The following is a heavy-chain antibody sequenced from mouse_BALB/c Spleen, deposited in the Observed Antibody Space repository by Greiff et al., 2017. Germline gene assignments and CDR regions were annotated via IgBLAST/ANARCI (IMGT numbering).Heavy chain of an antibody. CDR3: ARHEGSSYYFDY. D-gene: IGHD1-1*01. Sequence: EVNVVESGGDLVKPGGSLKLSCAASGFTFSSYGMSWVRQTPDKRLEWVATISSGGSYTYYPDSVKGRFTISRDNAKNTLYLQMSSLKSEDTAMYYCARHEGSSYYFDYWGQGTTLTVSS. J-gene: IGHJ2*01. CDR2: ISSGGSYT. V-gene: IGHV5-6*01. CDR1: GFTFSSYG.